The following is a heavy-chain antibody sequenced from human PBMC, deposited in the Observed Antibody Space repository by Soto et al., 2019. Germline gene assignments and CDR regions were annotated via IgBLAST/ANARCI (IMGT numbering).Heavy chain of an antibody. J-gene: IGHJ4*02. V-gene: IGHV1-18*01. CDR3: ARDLPPVDY. CDR1: GYTFSSYH. CDR2: IIAYNGNT. Sequence: QIQLVQSGAEVKKPGASVKVSCKASGYTFSSYHITWVRQAPGQGLEWMGWIIAYNGNTNYAQNLQGRVTMTTDPSTSTAYMELRSLRPDDTAVYYCARDLPPVDYWGQGTLVTVSS.